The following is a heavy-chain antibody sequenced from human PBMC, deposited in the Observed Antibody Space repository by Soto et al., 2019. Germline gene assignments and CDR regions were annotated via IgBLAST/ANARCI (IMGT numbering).Heavy chain of an antibody. Sequence: GAPVKLSWKAARYSFTTDALHWGRQAPGQRLEWMGWINAGNGDTKYSEKFQGRVTSTRDTSANTAYMEPSSLRSEDTSVYYCARDPGTGAALRAYHFDYWGQPTLVTVPS. J-gene: IGHJ4*02. CDR2: INAGNGDT. V-gene: IGHV1-3*01. CDR3: ARDPGTGAALRAYHFDY. CDR1: RYSFTTDA. D-gene: IGHD1-1*01.